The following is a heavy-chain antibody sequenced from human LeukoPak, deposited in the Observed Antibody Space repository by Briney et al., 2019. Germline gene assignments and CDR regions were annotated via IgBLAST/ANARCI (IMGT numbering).Heavy chain of an antibody. D-gene: IGHD3-9*01. CDR3: ARRYYDILTGYSHFDY. CDR1: GYSLTSYW. CDR2: IYPGDSDT. V-gene: IGHV5-51*01. J-gene: IGHJ4*02. Sequence: GESLEISCKGSGYSLTSYWIGWVRQMPGKGLEWMGIIYPGDSDTRYSPSFQGQVTISADKSISTAYLQWSSLKASDTAMYYCARRYYDILTGYSHFDYWGQGTLVTVSS.